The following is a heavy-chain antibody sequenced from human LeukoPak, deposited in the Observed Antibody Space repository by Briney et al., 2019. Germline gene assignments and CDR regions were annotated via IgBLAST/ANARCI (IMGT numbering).Heavy chain of an antibody. CDR2: ISAYNGNT. V-gene: IGHV1-18*01. D-gene: IGHD3-22*01. CDR1: GSTFTSYG. J-gene: IGHJ4*02. CDR3: ARVSGQYYYDSSGADY. Sequence: ASVKVSCKASGSTFTSYGISWVRQAPGQGLEWMGWISAYNGNTNYAQKLQGRVTMTTDTSTSTAYMELRSLRSDDTAVYYCARVSGQYYYDSSGADYWGQGTLVTVSS.